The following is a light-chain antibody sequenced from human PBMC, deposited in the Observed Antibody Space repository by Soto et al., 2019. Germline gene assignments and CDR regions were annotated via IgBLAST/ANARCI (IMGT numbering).Light chain of an antibody. J-gene: IGKJ3*01. CDR2: GAS. CDR1: QSVSSN. CDR3: QQYNNWPPFT. Sequence: EIVMTQSPATLSVSPGERATLSCRASQSVSSNLAWYQQKPGQAPRLLIYGASTRATGIPARFSGSGSVTEFTLTISSLQSEDFVVYYCQQYNNWPPFTFGPGTKVDI. V-gene: IGKV3-15*01.